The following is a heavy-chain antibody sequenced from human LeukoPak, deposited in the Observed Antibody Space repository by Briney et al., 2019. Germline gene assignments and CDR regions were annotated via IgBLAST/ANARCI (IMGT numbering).Heavy chain of an antibody. J-gene: IGHJ5*02. D-gene: IGHD2-2*01. Sequence: PSGTLSLTCAVSGGSISSDNWWSWVRQPPGRGLEWIGEIYHSGNTNYNPSLKSRVTISVDTSKNQFSLKLSSVTAADTAVYYCARGRGYCSSTSCSKFDPWGQGTLVTVSS. V-gene: IGHV4-4*02. CDR3: ARGRGYCSSTSCSKFDP. CDR1: GGSISSDNW. CDR2: IYHSGNT.